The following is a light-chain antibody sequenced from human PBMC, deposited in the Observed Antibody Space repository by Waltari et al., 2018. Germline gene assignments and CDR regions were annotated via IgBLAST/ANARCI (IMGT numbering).Light chain of an antibody. CDR3: ISYVASRIV. V-gene: IGLV2-8*01. J-gene: IGLJ2*01. Sequence: QSALTQPPSASGSPGQSVTLSCTGTTNDIGSYDYVSWYQHHPGKAPKPTIYEVSNRPPGVSKRFSGSTAGGTASLTVSALQVEDEAIYYCISYVASRIVFGGGTRLTVL. CDR2: EVS. CDR1: TNDIGSYDY.